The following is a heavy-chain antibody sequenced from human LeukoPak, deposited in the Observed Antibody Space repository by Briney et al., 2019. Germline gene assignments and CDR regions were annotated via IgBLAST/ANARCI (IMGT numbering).Heavy chain of an antibody. CDR2: INTNTDDP. CDR1: GYTFTKFA. CDR3: AREGPHCSSTSCLFDS. D-gene: IGHD2-2*01. J-gene: IGHJ4*02. V-gene: IGHV7-4-1*04. Sequence: VASVKVSCKTSGYTFTKFALNWVRQVPGQGLEWMGWINTNTDDPTYAQGFTGRFVFSVDTSVSMAYLQINSLRTEDTAVYYCAREGPHCSSTSCLFDSWGQGTLVTVSS.